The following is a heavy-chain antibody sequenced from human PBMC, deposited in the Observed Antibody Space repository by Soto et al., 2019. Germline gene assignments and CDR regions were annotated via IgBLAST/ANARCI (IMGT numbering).Heavy chain of an antibody. J-gene: IGHJ4*02. Sequence: EVQLVESGGGLVQPGGSLRLSCAASGFTFSSYWMSWVRQAPGKGLEWVANIKQDGSEKYYVDSVKGRFTISRDNAKNSLYLQMNNLRAEDTAVYYCARDPTVTTREEVDYWGQGTLVTVSS. V-gene: IGHV3-7*01. D-gene: IGHD4-17*01. CDR1: GFTFSSYW. CDR3: ARDPTVTTREEVDY. CDR2: IKQDGSEK.